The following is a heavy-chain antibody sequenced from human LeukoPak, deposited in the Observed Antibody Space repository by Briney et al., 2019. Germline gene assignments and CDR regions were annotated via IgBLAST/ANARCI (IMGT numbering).Heavy chain of an antibody. D-gene: IGHD6-19*01. CDR2: IYTSGST. Sequence: SETLSLTCTVSGGSISSYYWSWIRQPAGKGLEWIGRIYTSGSTNYNPSLKSRVTLSLDTSKNQFSLRLSSVTAADTAVYYCARDALAVAGNAYWGQGTLVTVSS. CDR1: GGSISSYY. CDR3: ARDALAVAGNAY. J-gene: IGHJ4*02. V-gene: IGHV4-4*07.